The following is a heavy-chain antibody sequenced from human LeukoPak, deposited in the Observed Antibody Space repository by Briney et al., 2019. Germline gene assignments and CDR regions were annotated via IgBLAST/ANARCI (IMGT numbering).Heavy chain of an antibody. V-gene: IGHV4-59*01. Sequence: SETLSRTCTVSGGSISGSYWSWIRQPPGKGLEWIAYMYNSGSTNYNPSLKSRVTISIDTSKNQFSLKLSSLTAADTAIYYSAVGYYGSGSYSYWGQGTLVTVSS. CDR2: MYNSGST. J-gene: IGHJ4*02. CDR3: AVGYYGSGSYSY. D-gene: IGHD3-10*01. CDR1: GGSISGSY.